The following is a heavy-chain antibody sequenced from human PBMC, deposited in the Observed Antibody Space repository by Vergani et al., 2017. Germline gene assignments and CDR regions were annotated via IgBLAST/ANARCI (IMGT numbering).Heavy chain of an antibody. CDR2: ISYDGSNK. CDR3: AKDLPSGTYGSDWHAP. Sequence: QVQLVESGGGVVQPGKSLRLSCAASGFSFSSYGMHWVRQAPGKGLEWVAVISYDGSNKYYADSVKGRFTISRDTSKNPLYLQMNSLRAEDTAVYYCAKDLPSGTYGSDWHAPLGQGTLVNVS. D-gene: IGHD1-26*01. J-gene: IGHJ5*02. V-gene: IGHV3-30*18. CDR1: GFSFSSYG.